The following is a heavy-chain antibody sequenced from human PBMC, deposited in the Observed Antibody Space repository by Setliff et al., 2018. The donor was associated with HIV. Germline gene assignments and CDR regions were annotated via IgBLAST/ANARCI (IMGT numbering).Heavy chain of an antibody. CDR2: INYSGKT. J-gene: IGHJ4*02. CDR3: ARATYGSRAGTGLYFDS. CDR1: GGSFSGFY. D-gene: IGHD6-6*01. V-gene: IGHV4-34*01. Sequence: SETLSLTCGISGGSFSGFYWAWIRQPPGKGLEWIGEINYSGKTNKNPSLKSRVTISADTSRTQFSLNLISVTAADTAVYYCARATYGSRAGTGLYFDSWGQGALVNVSS.